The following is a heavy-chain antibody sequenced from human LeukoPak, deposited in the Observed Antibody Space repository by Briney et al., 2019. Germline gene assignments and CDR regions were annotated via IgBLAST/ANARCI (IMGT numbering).Heavy chain of an antibody. CDR1: GGSISSYY. CDR3: ARTSSGYYGSGSYYWNYYYYYMDV. J-gene: IGHJ6*03. V-gene: IGHV4-59*01. Sequence: PSETLSLXCTVSGGSISSYYWSWIRQPPGKGLEWIGYIYYSGSTNYNPSLNSRVTISLDTSKNHFSLKLSSVTAADTAVYYCARTSSGYYGSGSYYWNYYYYYMDVWGKGTTVTVSS. CDR2: IYYSGST. D-gene: IGHD3-10*01.